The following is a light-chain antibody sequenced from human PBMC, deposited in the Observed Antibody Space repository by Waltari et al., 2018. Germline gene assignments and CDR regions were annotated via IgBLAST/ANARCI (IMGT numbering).Light chain of an antibody. CDR2: SAS. V-gene: IGKV1-39*01. J-gene: IGKJ1*01. Sequence: DIQMTQSPLSLSASVGDRVTVTCRASQSVSTQLTWYQHKPGKAPELLVYSASFLETGVPSRFSAGGSGTDFNFTITAVQPEDFATYYCQETYTPPWTFGPGTRLEIK. CDR1: QSVSTQ. CDR3: QETYTPPWT.